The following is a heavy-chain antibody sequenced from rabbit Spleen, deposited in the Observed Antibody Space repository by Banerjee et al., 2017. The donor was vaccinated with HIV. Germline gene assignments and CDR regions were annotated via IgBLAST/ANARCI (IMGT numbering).Heavy chain of an antibody. CDR1: GFSFSNSYW. Sequence: QEQLVESGGGLVQPEGSLILTCTVSGFSFSNSYWICWVRQAPGKGLEWIACIYAGSSGNTYYATWAKGRFTISKSSSTTVTLQMTSLTAADTATYFCARGYSNGFSSYGMDLWGQGTLVTVS. V-gene: IGHV1S45*01. CDR2: IYAGSSGNT. D-gene: IGHD6-1*01. J-gene: IGHJ6*01. CDR3: ARGYSNGFSSYGMDL.